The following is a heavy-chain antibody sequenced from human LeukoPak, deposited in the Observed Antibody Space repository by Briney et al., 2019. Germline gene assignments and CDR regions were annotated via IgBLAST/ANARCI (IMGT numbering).Heavy chain of an antibody. Sequence: KPSETLSLTCTVSGGSISSFPWSWIRQPPRKGMEWIGYIYYSGSTNYNPSLKSRVTISVDTSKNQFSLKLSSVTAADTAVYYCASGTLGATSFDYWGQGTLVTVSS. D-gene: IGHD1-26*01. J-gene: IGHJ4*02. V-gene: IGHV4-59*01. CDR1: GGSISSFP. CDR3: ASGTLGATSFDY. CDR2: IYYSGST.